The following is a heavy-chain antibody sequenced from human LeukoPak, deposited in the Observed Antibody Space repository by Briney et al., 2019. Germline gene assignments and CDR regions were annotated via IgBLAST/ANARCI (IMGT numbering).Heavy chain of an antibody. CDR2: ISSSSSYI. V-gene: IGHV3-21*01. Sequence: GSLRLSCAAFGFPFSSYSMNWVRQAPGKGLEWVSSISSSSSYIYYADSVKGRFTISRDNAKNSLYLQMNSLRAEDTAVYYCARAPIEILNAFDIWGQGTMVTVSS. D-gene: IGHD3-9*01. CDR3: ARAPIEILNAFDI. CDR1: GFPFSSYS. J-gene: IGHJ3*02.